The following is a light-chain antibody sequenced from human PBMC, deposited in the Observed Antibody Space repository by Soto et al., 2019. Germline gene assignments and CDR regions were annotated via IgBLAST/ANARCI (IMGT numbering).Light chain of an antibody. CDR3: HSYTSSSTRV. CDR1: SSDVGGYNY. J-gene: IGLJ2*01. V-gene: IGLV2-14*01. CDR2: DVH. Sequence: QSVLTQPASVSGSPGQSITISCTGTSSDVGGYNYVSWYQQYPGKAPKLMIYDVHNRPSGVSDRFSGSKSGNTASLTISRLQAEDEADYYCHSYTSSSTRVFGGGTKVTVL.